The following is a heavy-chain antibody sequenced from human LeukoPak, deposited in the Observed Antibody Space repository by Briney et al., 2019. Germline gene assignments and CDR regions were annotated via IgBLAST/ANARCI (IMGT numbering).Heavy chain of an antibody. CDR1: GYSISSGYY. D-gene: IGHD2-15*01. Sequence: SETLSHTCDVSGYSISSGYYCGWFRQPPGKGLAWIATIFHSGSTYYNPSLQSRVTMSVDTSKNQCSLKLSSVTATDTAVYYCARLSNAAHAASWGQGALVTVSS. J-gene: IGHJ5*02. V-gene: IGHV4-38-2*01. CDR2: IFHSGST. CDR3: ARLSNAAHAAS.